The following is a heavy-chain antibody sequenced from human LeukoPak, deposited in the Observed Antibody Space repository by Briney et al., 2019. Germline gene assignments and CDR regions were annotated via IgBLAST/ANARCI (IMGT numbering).Heavy chain of an antibody. J-gene: IGHJ4*02. Sequence: PGGSPRLSCAASGFTFSSCAVSWVRQAPGKGLEWVSTISGSGGRTDYADSVKGRFTISRDNSKNTLYLQMNSLRAEDTAIYYCAKDTTAMVNYRFDSWGQGTLVTVSS. CDR1: GFTFSSCA. D-gene: IGHD5-18*01. CDR3: AKDTTAMVNYRFDS. CDR2: ISGSGGRT. V-gene: IGHV3-23*01.